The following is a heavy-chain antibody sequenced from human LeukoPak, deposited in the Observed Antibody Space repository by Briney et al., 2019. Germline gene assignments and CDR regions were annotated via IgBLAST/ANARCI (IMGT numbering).Heavy chain of an antibody. CDR3: AKDDAWLRFGE. CDR1: GFTFSSYS. J-gene: IGHJ4*02. D-gene: IGHD3-10*01. CDR2: ISGSGDST. V-gene: IGHV3-23*01. Sequence: SGESLRLSCAVSGFTFSSYSMSWVRQAPGKGLEWVSAISGSGDSTYYADSVKGRFTISRDNSKNTLYLEVISLTAEDTAVYYCAKDDAWLRFGEWSQGTLVTVSS.